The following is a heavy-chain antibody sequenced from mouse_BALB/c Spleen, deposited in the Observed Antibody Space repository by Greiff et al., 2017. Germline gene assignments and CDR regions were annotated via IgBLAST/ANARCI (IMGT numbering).Heavy chain of an antibody. J-gene: IGHJ4*01. D-gene: IGHD1-1*01. V-gene: IGHV15-2*02. CDR3: ARHATVVDAMDY. Sequence: QVQLMQSGSELRSPGSSVKLSCKVSDSAVFTIAYMSWVRQKPGHGFEWIGDILPSIGRTIYGEKFEDKATLDADTVSNTDYLELNSLTSEDSAIYYCARHATVVDAMDYWGQGTAVTVSS. CDR2: ILPSIGRT. CDR1: DSAVFTIAY.